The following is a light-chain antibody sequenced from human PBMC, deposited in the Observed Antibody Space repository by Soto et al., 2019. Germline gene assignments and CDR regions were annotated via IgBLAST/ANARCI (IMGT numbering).Light chain of an antibody. CDR1: KSVTSY. J-gene: IGKJ4*01. Sequence: EIVLTQSPAPRLLSPGERPTFSSGASKSVTSYLAWYQQKPGQAPGLLIYDASNRATGIQARFSGSGSGTDFTLTISSLEPEDFAVYYCQQRSNPLTFGGGTKVEIK. CDR2: DAS. V-gene: IGKV3-11*01. CDR3: QQRSNPLT.